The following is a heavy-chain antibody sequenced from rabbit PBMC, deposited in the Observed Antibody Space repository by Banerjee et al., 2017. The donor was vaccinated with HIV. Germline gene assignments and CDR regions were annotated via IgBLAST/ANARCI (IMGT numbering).Heavy chain of an antibody. CDR2: IYADNDNSNT. J-gene: IGHJ3*01. CDR3: ARGYPDSTAYEL. CDR1: GFSFSSDYD. Sequence: QSLEESGGDLVKPGASLALTCTASGFSFSSDYDMCWVRQAPGKGLELIACIYADNDNSNTWYASWAKGRFTISNASSTTVTLQMTSLTAADTATYFCARGYPDSTAYELWGQGTLVTVS. D-gene: IGHD4-2*01. V-gene: IGHV1S40*01.